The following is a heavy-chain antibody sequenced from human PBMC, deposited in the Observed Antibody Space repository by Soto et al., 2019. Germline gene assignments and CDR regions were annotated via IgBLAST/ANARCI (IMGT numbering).Heavy chain of an antibody. Sequence: TLSLTCTVSXASISGFYWSWIRKSAGKGLEWIGRIYATGTTDYNPSLKSRVMMSVDTSKKQFSLKLRSVTAADTAVYYCVRDGTKTLRDWFDPWGQGISVTVSS. J-gene: IGHJ5*02. D-gene: IGHD1-1*01. V-gene: IGHV4-4*07. CDR2: IYATGTT. CDR3: VRDGTKTLRDWFDP. CDR1: XASISGFY.